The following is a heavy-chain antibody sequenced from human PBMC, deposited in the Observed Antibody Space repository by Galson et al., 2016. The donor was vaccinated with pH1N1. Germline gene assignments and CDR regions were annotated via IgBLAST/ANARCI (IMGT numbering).Heavy chain of an antibody. CDR1: GFTFDGSA. D-gene: IGHD3-10*01. CDR2: VSWNSGSI. Sequence: SLRLSCAASGFTFDGSAMHWVRQAPGKGLEWVSGVSWNSGSIGYADSVKGRFTISRDNAKNSLYLQMNNLRAEETALYYCAKTTGFGVHSPPDYWGQGTLVTVSS. J-gene: IGHJ4*02. V-gene: IGHV3-9*01. CDR3: AKTTGFGVHSPPDY.